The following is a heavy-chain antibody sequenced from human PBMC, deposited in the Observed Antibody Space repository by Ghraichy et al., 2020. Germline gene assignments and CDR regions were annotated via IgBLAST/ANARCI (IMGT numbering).Heavy chain of an antibody. V-gene: IGHV3-23*01. Sequence: LSLTCAASGFTFSSFAMSWVRQAPGKGLEWVSTISGSGGSTYYVDSVKGRFTISRDNSKNTLYLQMNSLRAEDTAVYYCAKVADSSRYYPEITYFGYWGQGTLVTVSS. J-gene: IGHJ4*02. CDR1: GFTFSSFA. CDR3: AKVADSSRYYPEITYFGY. D-gene: IGHD6-13*01. CDR2: ISGSGGST.